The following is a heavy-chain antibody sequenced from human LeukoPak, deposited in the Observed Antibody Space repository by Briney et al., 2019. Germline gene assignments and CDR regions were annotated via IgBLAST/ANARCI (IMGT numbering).Heavy chain of an antibody. CDR3: AKEKNSGYYYHFDY. V-gene: IGHV3-23*01. CDR2: VSGGGGST. Sequence: PGGSLRLSCAASGFSFTNAWMTWVRQAPGKGLEWVSAVSGGGGSTYYADSVKGRFTISRDNSKNTLYLQMNSLRAEDTAVYYCAKEKNSGYYYHFDYWGQGTLVTVSS. CDR1: GFSFTNAW. J-gene: IGHJ4*02. D-gene: IGHD3-22*01.